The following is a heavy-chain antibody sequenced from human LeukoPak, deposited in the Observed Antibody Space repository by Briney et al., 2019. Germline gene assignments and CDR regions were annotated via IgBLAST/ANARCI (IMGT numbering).Heavy chain of an antibody. CDR3: AKDMHSGTSYYYYGMDV. D-gene: IGHD1-26*01. Sequence: GGSLRLSCAASGFTFSSYGMHWVRQAPGKGLEWVAVISYDGSNKYYADSVKGRFTISRDNSKNTLYLQMNSLRAEDTAVYYCAKDMHSGTSYYYYGMDVWGQGTTVTVSS. V-gene: IGHV3-30*18. CDR2: ISYDGSNK. CDR1: GFTFSSYG. J-gene: IGHJ6*02.